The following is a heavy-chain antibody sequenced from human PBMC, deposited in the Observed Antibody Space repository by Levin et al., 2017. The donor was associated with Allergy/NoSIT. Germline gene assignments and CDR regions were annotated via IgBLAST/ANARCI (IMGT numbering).Heavy chain of an antibody. V-gene: IGHV3-33*01. CDR2: IWYDGSNK. CDR1: GFTFSSYG. Sequence: SCAASGFTFSSYGMHWVRQAPGKGLEWVAVIWYDGSNKYYADSVKGRFTISRDNSKNTLYLQMNSLRAEDTAVYYCARQYSSSWPPRLCLGYWGQGTLVTVSS. J-gene: IGHJ4*02. D-gene: IGHD6-13*01. CDR3: ARQYSSSWPPRLCLGY.